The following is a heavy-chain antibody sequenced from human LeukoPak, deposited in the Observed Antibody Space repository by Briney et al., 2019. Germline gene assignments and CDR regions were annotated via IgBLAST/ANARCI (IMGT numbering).Heavy chain of an antibody. V-gene: IGHV5-51*01. CDR1: DYSFTSYW. CDR3: ARSSGGSWGDLDY. J-gene: IGHJ4*02. CDR2: IYTGDSDT. D-gene: IGHD2-15*01. Sequence: GESLKISCKGSDYSFTSYWIAWVRQMPGKGLEWMGIIYTGDSDTRYSPSFQGQVTISADKSISAAYLQWSSLKASDTAMYYCARSSGGSWGDLDYWGQGTLVTVSS.